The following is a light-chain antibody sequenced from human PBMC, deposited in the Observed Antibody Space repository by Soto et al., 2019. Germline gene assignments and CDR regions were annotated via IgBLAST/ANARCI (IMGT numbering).Light chain of an antibody. CDR1: TSNIGRNT. J-gene: IGLJ2*01. Sequence: QSVLTQPPSASGTPGQRVTISCSGSTSNIGRNTVHWYQQLPGTAPKLLINSNNQRPSGVPDRFSGSKSGTSASLAISGLRSEDEADYYCGAWDDSLTGVVFGGGTKLTVL. V-gene: IGLV1-44*01. CDR2: SNN. CDR3: GAWDDSLTGVV.